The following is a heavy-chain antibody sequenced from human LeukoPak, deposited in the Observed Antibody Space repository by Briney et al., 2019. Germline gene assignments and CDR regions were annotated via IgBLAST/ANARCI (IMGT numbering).Heavy chain of an antibody. CDR1: GFTFSSYS. CDR2: ISSSSSYI. D-gene: IGHD3-22*01. CDR3: ARDCRDSSGDFDC. J-gene: IGHJ4*02. V-gene: IGHV3-21*01. Sequence: GGSLTLSCAASGFTFSSYSMKWFRQPPAKGGEWVTSISSSSSYIYYADSVRGRVTISRDNAKNSLYLQMNSLRPEDTVVYYCARDCRDSSGDFDCWGEGALVTVSS.